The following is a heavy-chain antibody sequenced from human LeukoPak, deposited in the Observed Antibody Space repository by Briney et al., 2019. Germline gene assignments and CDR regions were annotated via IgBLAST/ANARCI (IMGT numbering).Heavy chain of an antibody. CDR1: GSAFSDVT. V-gene: IGHV3-23*01. D-gene: IGHD3-10*02. J-gene: IGHJ4*02. Sequence: GRTLRLSCATSGSAFSDVTMTCVRRAPGRGQEWIATTNSGGTTTYYAESVKGRFTISRDNFKNALYLQMSSLRVEDTAIYYCAKQSYARSLGEGGPGTLVSVSS. CDR2: TNSGGTTT. CDR3: AKQSYARSLGE.